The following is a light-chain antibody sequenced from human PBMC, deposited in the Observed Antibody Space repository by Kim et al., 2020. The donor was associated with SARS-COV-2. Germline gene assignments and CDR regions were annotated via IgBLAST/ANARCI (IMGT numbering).Light chain of an antibody. CDR1: QGINRD. J-gene: IGKJ1*01. CDR3: QKYNSAPWT. Sequence: DIQMTQSPCSLSASVGDGVTITCRASQGINRDLAWYQQRPGKVPKLLIYGASTLQSGVPSRFSGGGSGTDFTLTISGLQPEDVATYYCQKYNSAPWTFGQGTKVDIK. CDR2: GAS. V-gene: IGKV1-27*01.